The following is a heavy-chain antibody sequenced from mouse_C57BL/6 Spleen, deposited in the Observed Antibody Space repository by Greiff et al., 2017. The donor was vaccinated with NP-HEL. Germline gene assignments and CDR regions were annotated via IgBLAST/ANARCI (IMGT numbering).Heavy chain of an antibody. CDR1: GYTFTSYG. CDR3: ARSKTYGSSFYYYAMDY. Sequence: EVQLQQSGAELVRPGSSVKMSCKTSGYTFTSYGINWVKQRPGQGLEWIGYIYIGNGYTEYNEKFKGKATLTSDTSSITAYIQLSSLTSGDSAIYFCARSKTYGSSFYYYAMDYWGQGTSVTVSS. J-gene: IGHJ4*01. V-gene: IGHV1-58*01. D-gene: IGHD1-1*01. CDR2: IYIGNGYT.